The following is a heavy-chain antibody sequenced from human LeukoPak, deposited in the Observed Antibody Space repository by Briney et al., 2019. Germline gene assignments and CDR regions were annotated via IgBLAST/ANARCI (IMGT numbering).Heavy chain of an antibody. CDR1: GFTFSNYA. CDR3: ARGPYCGSLSCYWKFGESPFDY. CDR2: LSSNGEST. V-gene: IGHV3-64*01. D-gene: IGHD2-2*01. Sequence: GGSLRLSCAASGFTFSNYAMHWVRQAPGKGLEYVSGLSSNGESTYYATSVKGKFTISRDNSKNTLYLQMGSLRAEDMAVYYCARGPYCGSLSCYWKFGESPFDYWGQGTLVTVSS. J-gene: IGHJ4*02.